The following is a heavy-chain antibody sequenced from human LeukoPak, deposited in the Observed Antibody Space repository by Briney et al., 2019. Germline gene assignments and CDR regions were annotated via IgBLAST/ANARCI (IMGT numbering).Heavy chain of an antibody. Sequence: PGGSLRLSCAASGFTFDDYTMHWVRQAPGKGLEWVSLISWDGGSTYYADSVKGRFTISRDNAKNSLYLQMNSLRAEDTALYYCARVRPKKGIVGTTHTDYWGQGTLVTVSS. CDR2: ISWDGGST. J-gene: IGHJ4*02. CDR1: GFTFDDYT. V-gene: IGHV3-43*01. D-gene: IGHD1-26*01. CDR3: ARVRPKKGIVGTTHTDY.